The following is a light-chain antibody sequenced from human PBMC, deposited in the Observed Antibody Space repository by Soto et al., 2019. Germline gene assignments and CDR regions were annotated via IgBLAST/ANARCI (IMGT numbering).Light chain of an antibody. CDR2: DVS. Sequence: QSALPQPASVSGSPGQSFTISCSGTSSDVGAYHSVSWYQQHPGKAPKLIIFDVSNRPSGVSNRFSGSKSGNTASLTISGLQAEDEADYYCSSFTDTGTVMFGGGTQLTVL. V-gene: IGLV2-14*03. J-gene: IGLJ3*02. CDR3: SSFTDTGTVM. CDR1: SSDVGAYHS.